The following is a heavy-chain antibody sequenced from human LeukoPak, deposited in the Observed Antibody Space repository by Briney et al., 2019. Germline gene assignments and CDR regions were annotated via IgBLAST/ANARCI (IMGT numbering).Heavy chain of an antibody. CDR1: GFTFDDYA. Sequence: QAGGSLRLSCAASGFTFDDYAMHWVRQAPGKGLEWVSLISGDGGSTYYADSVKGRFTISRDNSKNSLYLQTNSLRAEDTAVYYCAKDRGAAAARPTPTHFDYWGQGTLVTVSS. CDR2: ISGDGGST. CDR3: AKDRGAAAARPTPTHFDY. J-gene: IGHJ4*02. D-gene: IGHD6-13*01. V-gene: IGHV3-43*02.